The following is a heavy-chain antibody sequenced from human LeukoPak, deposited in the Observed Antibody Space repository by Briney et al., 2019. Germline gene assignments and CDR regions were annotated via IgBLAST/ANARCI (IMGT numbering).Heavy chain of an antibody. CDR2: INHSGST. D-gene: IGHD2-21*02. Sequence: GSLRLSCAASGFTFSSYWMSWVRQAPGKGLEWIGEINHSGSTNYNPSLKSRVTISVDTSKNQFSLKLSSVTAADTAVYYCARDHIVVVTAIEYYYYGMDVWGQGTTVTVSS. J-gene: IGHJ6*02. CDR1: GFTFSSYW. CDR3: ARDHIVVVTAIEYYYYGMDV. V-gene: IGHV4-34*01.